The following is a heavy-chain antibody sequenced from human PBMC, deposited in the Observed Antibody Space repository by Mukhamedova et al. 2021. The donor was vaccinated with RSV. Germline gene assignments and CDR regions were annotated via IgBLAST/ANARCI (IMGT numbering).Heavy chain of an antibody. CDR3: TRDSYDGNNGSSLDSGMDV. J-gene: IGHJ6*02. V-gene: IGHV3-7*04. D-gene: IGHD4-23*01. Sequence: GPEWLAHISEDGSEKYYLDSMKGRFIISRDNAKNSLFLQMNSLGAEDTAVYYCTRDSYDGNNGSSLDSGMDVWGQGTTVIVSS. CDR2: ISEDGSEK.